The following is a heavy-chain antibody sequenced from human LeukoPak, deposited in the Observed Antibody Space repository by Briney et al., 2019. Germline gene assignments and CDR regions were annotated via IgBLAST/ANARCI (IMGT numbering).Heavy chain of an antibody. CDR2: ISSDGNTK. V-gene: IGHV3-30*04. CDR1: GFTFSIHA. J-gene: IGHJ6*03. Sequence: PGGSLRLSCAASGFTFSIHAIHWVRQAPGKGLEWVAVISSDGNTKDYADSLQGRFTIFRDNSKNTVFLQMNSLRPEDTAVYFCARDALGDTFGPDSIGYYMDVWGTGARVTVSS. D-gene: IGHD2-15*01. CDR3: ARDALGDTFGPDSIGYYMDV.